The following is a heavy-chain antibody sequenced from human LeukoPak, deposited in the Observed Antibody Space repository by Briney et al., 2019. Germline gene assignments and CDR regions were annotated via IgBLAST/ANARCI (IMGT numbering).Heavy chain of an antibody. Sequence: SETLSLTCAVYGGSFSGYYWSWTRQPPGKGLEWIGEINHSGSTNYNPSLKSRVTISVDTSKNQFSLKLSSVTAADTAVYYCARGITGTDYWGQGTLVTVSS. CDR1: GGSFSGYY. CDR3: ARGITGTDY. V-gene: IGHV4-34*01. J-gene: IGHJ4*02. D-gene: IGHD1-20*01. CDR2: INHSGST.